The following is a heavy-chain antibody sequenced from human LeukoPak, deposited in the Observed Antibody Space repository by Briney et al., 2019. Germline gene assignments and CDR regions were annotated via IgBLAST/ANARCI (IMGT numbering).Heavy chain of an antibody. CDR2: IYTSGST. CDR1: GGSISSYY. Sequence: PSETLSLTCTVSGGSISSYYWSWIRQLAGKGLEWIGRIYTSGSTNYNPSLKSRVTMSVDASKNQFSLKLSSVTAADTAVYYCARGGGYGDYGYVDYWGQGTLVTVSS. J-gene: IGHJ4*02. V-gene: IGHV4-4*07. D-gene: IGHD4-17*01. CDR3: ARGGGYGDYGYVDY.